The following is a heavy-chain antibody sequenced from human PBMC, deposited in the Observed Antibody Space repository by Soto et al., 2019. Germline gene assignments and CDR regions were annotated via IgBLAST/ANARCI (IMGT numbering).Heavy chain of an antibody. CDR3: VGIQLWIDY. D-gene: IGHD5-18*01. CDR2: ISYDGSNK. CDR1: GFTFSSYG. Sequence: GGSLRLSCAASGFTFSSYGMHWVRQAPGKGLEWVAVISYDGSNKYYADSVKGRFTISRDNSKNTLYLQMNSLRAEDTAVYYCVGIQLWIDYWGQGTLVTVSS. V-gene: IGHV3-30*03. J-gene: IGHJ4*02.